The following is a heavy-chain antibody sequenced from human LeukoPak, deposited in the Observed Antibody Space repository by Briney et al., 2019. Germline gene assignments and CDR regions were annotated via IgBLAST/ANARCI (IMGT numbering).Heavy chain of an antibody. J-gene: IGHJ5*02. CDR2: IKSKTDGGTT. Sequence: GGSLRLSCAASGFTFSNAWMSWVRQAPGKGLEWAGRIKSKTDGGTTDYAAPVKGRFTISRDDSKNTLYLQMNSLKTEDTAVYYCTTDIGHLFCSSTSCYVGIPWGQGTLSPSPQ. V-gene: IGHV3-15*01. CDR3: TTDIGHLFCSSTSCYVGIP. CDR1: GFTFSNAW. D-gene: IGHD2-2*01.